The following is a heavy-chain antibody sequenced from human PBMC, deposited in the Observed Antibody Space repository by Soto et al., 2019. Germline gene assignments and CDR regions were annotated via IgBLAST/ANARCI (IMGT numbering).Heavy chain of an antibody. J-gene: IGHJ4*02. CDR1: GDSISSGGHY. V-gene: IGHV4-31*03. CDR3: ARFTVVATNSYFDY. CDR2: VYYTGTT. Sequence: QVQLQESGPGVVKTSQSLSLTCTVSGDSISSGGHYWSWIRQHPGKGLEWIGNVYYTGTTFSNPSLTSRVAMSVDTSKNQVSPKVSSVTAADTAVYFCARFTVVATNSYFDYWGPGTRVTCSS. D-gene: IGHD3-22*01.